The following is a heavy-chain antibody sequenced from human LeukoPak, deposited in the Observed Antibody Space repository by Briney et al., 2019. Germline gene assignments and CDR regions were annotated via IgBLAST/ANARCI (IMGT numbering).Heavy chain of an antibody. D-gene: IGHD3-9*01. Sequence: SSQTLSLTCTVSGGSISSGSYYWSWIRQPAGKGLEWIGRIYTSGSTNYNPSLKSRVTISVDTSKNQFSLKLSSVTAADTAVYYCAGKDILTGYNWFDPWGQGTLVTVSS. CDR3: AGKDILTGYNWFDP. V-gene: IGHV4-61*02. CDR2: IYTSGST. CDR1: GGSISSGSYY. J-gene: IGHJ5*02.